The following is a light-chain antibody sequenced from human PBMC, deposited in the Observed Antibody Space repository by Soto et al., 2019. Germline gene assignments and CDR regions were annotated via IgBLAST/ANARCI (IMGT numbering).Light chain of an antibody. J-gene: IGKJ5*01. CDR3: QQYNAWPLIT. Sequence: EIVMTQSPATLTVSPWERATLSCRASQSVSSNLAWYQQKPGQAPRLLIDGASTRATGIPARFSGRGSGTEFTLTISSLQSEDFAVYYCQQYNAWPLITFGQGTRLEIK. CDR2: GAS. CDR1: QSVSSN. V-gene: IGKV3D-15*01.